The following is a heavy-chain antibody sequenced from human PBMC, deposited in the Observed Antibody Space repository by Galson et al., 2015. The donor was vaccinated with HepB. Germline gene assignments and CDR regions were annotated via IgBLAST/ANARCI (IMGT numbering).Heavy chain of an antibody. Sequence: SLRLSCAASGFTFSSYGMHWVRQAPGKGLEWVAVISYDGSNKYYADSVKGRFTISRDNSKNTLYLQMNSLRAEDTAVYYCAKDGSEMATKGPFDYWGQGTLVTVSS. D-gene: IGHD5-24*01. V-gene: IGHV3-30*18. CDR2: ISYDGSNK. CDR1: GFTFSSYG. J-gene: IGHJ4*02. CDR3: AKDGSEMATKGPFDY.